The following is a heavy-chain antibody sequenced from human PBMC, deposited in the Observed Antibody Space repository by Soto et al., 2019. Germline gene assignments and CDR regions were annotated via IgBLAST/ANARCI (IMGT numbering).Heavy chain of an antibody. Sequence: EVQLLESGGGLVQPGGSLRLSCAASGFTFSSYAMSWVRQAPGKGLEWVSAISGSGGSTYYADSVKGRFTISRDNSKNTLYLQMNSLRAEDTAVYYCAKYPERLVRSTSCLIDYWVQGTLVTVSS. D-gene: IGHD2-2*01. V-gene: IGHV3-23*01. CDR2: ISGSGGST. CDR1: GFTFSSYA. J-gene: IGHJ4*02. CDR3: AKYPERLVRSTSCLIDY.